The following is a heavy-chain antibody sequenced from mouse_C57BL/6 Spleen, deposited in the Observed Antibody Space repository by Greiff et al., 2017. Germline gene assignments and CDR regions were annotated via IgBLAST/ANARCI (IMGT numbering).Heavy chain of an antibody. CDR2: INPSTGGT. CDR1: GYSFTGYY. D-gene: IGHD1-1*01. J-gene: IGHJ1*03. CDR3: ANHYYGSSTGYFDV. Sequence: VQLKESGPELVKPGASVKISCKASGYSFTGYYMNWVKQSPEKSLEWIGEINPSTGGTTYNQKFKAKATLTVDKSSSTAYMQLKSLTSEDSAVYYCANHYYGSSTGYFDVWGTGTTVTVSS. V-gene: IGHV1-42*01.